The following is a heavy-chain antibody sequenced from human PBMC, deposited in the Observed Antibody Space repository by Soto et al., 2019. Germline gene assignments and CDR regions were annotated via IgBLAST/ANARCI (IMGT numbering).Heavy chain of an antibody. CDR2: INPNSGGT. CDR1: GYTFTGYY. D-gene: IGHD1-26*01. J-gene: IGHJ6*02. Sequence: ASVKVSCKASGYTFTGYYMHWVRQAPGQGLEWMGWINPNSGGTNYAQKFQGWVTMTRDTSISTAYMELSRLRSDDTAVYYCARGGSMGATTPMDVWGQGTTVTVSS. CDR3: ARGGSMGATTPMDV. V-gene: IGHV1-2*04.